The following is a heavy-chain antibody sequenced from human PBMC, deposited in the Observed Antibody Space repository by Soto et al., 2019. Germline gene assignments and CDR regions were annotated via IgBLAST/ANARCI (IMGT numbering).Heavy chain of an antibody. CDR3: AKVERYSSRQPLI. CDR1: GYTFTGYY. V-gene: IGHV1-2*04. D-gene: IGHD6-13*01. Sequence: ASVKVSCKASGYTFTGYYMHWVRQAPGQGLEWMGWINPNSGGTNYAQKFQGWVTMTRDTSIGTAYMELSRLRSDDTAVYYCAKVERYSSRQPLIWGRGTLVTV. J-gene: IGHJ4*02. CDR2: INPNSGGT.